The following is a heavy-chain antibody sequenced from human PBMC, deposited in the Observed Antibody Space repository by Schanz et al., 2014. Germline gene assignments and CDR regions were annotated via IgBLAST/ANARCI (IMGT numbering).Heavy chain of an antibody. Sequence: QVQLVQSGAEVKQPGASVKVSCKASGYTFTSYYMHWVRQAPGQGLEWMGIINPSGGSTSYAQKFQDRVTMTTDTSTGITSLELRNLKSDDTAVYYCARDRVSFVRGPLGVDWGQGTQVIVSS. J-gene: IGHJ4*02. CDR1: GYTFTSYY. D-gene: IGHD3-10*01. CDR3: ARDRVSFVRGPLGVD. CDR2: INPSGGST. V-gene: IGHV1-46*01.